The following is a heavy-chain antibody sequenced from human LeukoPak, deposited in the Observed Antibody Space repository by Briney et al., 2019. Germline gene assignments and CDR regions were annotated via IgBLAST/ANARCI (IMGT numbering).Heavy chain of an antibody. CDR1: GFTFSDYY. J-gene: IGHJ1*01. D-gene: IGHD3-9*01. CDR2: ISSSGSTI. Sequence: GGSLRLSCAASGFTFSDYYMSWIRQAPGKGLEWVSYISSSGSTIYYADSVKGRFTISRDNAKNSLYLQMNSLRAEDMAVYYCARDGHYDILTGYFQDWGQGTLVTVSS. CDR3: ARDGHYDILTGYFQD. V-gene: IGHV3-11*01.